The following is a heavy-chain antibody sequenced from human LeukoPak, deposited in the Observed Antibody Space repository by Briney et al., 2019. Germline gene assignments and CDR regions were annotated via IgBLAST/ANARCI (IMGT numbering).Heavy chain of an antibody. CDR1: GGSISSSSYY. D-gene: IGHD2-8*01. CDR3: GRDLEEIGVPH. CDR2: IHSTGST. V-gene: IGHV4-39*07. Sequence: PSETLSLTCTVSGGSISSSSYYWTWIRQPPGKGLEWIGNIHSTGSTDYNPSLKSRVTMSVDTSTNQFSLKVNFVTAADTAVYYCGRDLEEIGVPHWGLGTLVTVSS. J-gene: IGHJ4*02.